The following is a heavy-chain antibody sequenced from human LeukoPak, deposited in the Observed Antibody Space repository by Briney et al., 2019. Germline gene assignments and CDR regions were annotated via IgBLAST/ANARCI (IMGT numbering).Heavy chain of an antibody. D-gene: IGHD2-2*01. Sequence: KFGESLKISCKGSGYSFTSYWIGWVRQMPGKGLEWMGIIYPGDSDTRYSPFFQGQVTISADKSISTAYLQWSSLKASDTAMYYCATLGYCSSTSCYSGWFDPWGQGTLVTVSS. V-gene: IGHV5-51*01. CDR2: IYPGDSDT. CDR3: ATLGYCSSTSCYSGWFDP. CDR1: GYSFTSYW. J-gene: IGHJ5*02.